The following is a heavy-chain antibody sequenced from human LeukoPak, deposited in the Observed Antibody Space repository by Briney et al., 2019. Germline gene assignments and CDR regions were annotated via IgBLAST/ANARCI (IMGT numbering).Heavy chain of an antibody. V-gene: IGHV4-61*01. J-gene: IGHJ5*02. D-gene: IGHD6-19*01. CDR3: ARERAVAGADWFDP. CDR2: IYYSGST. CDR1: GGSVSSGTYY. Sequence: SETLSLTCTVSGGSVSSGTYYWSWIRQPPGKGLEWIGYIYYSGSTNYNPSLKSRVTISVDTSKDQFSLKLSSVTAADTAVYYCARERAVAGADWFDPWGQGTLVTVSS.